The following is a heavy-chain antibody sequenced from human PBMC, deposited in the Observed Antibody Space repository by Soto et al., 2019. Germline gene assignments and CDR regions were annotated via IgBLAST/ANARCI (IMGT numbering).Heavy chain of an antibody. J-gene: IGHJ6*02. D-gene: IGHD3-10*01. V-gene: IGHV4-31*03. CDR1: DVSISSGAYY. Sequence: PSETLSVTCTVSDVSISSGAYYWSWIRQHPGKGLEWIGYIYYSVSTYYNPSLKSRGTISVDTSKNQSSLKLSSVTAADTAVYYCARDRAWFGETRYYYYGMDVWGQGTTVTVSS. CDR3: ARDRAWFGETRYYYYGMDV. CDR2: IYYSVST.